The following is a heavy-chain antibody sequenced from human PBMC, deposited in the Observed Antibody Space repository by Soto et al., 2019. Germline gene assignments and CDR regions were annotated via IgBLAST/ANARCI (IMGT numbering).Heavy chain of an antibody. CDR3: AHGSFGSGNFNLFDP. D-gene: IGHD3-10*01. CDR2: IYWDDDK. J-gene: IGHJ5*02. Sequence: QITLKESGPTLVKPTQTLTLTCTISGFSLTTGGVGVGWIRQPPGRALEWLALIYWDDDKRYSPSLKSRVTITNDTSKNQVVLKMTNMDPVDTATYYCAHGSFGSGNFNLFDPWGQGTLVTVSS. V-gene: IGHV2-5*02. CDR1: GFSLTTGGVG.